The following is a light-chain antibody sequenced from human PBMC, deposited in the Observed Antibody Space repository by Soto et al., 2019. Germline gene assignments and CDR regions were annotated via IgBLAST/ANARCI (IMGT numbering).Light chain of an antibody. CDR2: GAS. CDR1: QSVSSSY. V-gene: IGKV3-20*01. Sequence: EIVLTQSPGTLSLSPGERATLSCRASQSVSSSYLAWYQQKPGQAPRLLIYGASSRATGIPDRFSGSGSGTEFTLTISSLQSEDFAVYYCQHYDASQWTFGQGTKVDIK. CDR3: QHYDASQWT. J-gene: IGKJ1*01.